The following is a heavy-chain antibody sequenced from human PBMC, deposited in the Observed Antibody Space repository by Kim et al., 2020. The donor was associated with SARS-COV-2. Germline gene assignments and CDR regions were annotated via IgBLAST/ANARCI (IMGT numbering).Heavy chain of an antibody. CDR3: VKRRYTGTWPAPH. CDR2: IIGSGGNT. V-gene: IGHV3-23*01. CDR1: GFSFSNYV. J-gene: IGHJ4*02. Sequence: GGSLRLSCKASGFSFSNYVMNWVRQAPGKGLEWVANIIGSGGNTYYADSVTGRFTVSRDNSENTLYLQMNGLRADDTAIYYCVKRRYTGTWPAPHWGQGILVTVSS. D-gene: IGHD2-2*02.